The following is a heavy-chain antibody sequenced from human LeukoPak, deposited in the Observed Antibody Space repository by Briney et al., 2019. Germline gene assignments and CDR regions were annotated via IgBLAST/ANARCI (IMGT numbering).Heavy chain of an antibody. CDR1: GFTFSSFA. Sequence: PGASLRLSCAASGFTFSSFAMSWVRQAPGKGLEWVSGFSDNSGTTYYAVSVKGRFTISRDNSKNTLYLQMNSLRAEDTAVYYCAKENYGVDYSDGGYYGMDAWGQGTTVTVSS. CDR2: FSDNSGTT. CDR3: AKENYGVDYSDGGYYGMDA. J-gene: IGHJ6*02. V-gene: IGHV3-23*01. D-gene: IGHD4-17*01.